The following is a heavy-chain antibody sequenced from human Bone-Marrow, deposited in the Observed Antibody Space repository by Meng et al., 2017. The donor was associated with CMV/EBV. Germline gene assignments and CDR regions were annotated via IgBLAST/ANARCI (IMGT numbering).Heavy chain of an antibody. D-gene: IGHD2-2*01. CDR3: ARAGRKENQLLYYGMDV. V-gene: IGHV4-61*01. J-gene: IGHJ6*01. CDR1: GGSVSSDNYH. Sequence: SETLSLTCTVSGGSVSSDNYHWNWIRQPPGKGLEWIGQTVYGRNTNYNPSLQSRLTISIDTSKNQFSLNLNSVTAADTAVYYCARAGRKENQLLYYGMDVWGQGNTVTVSS. CDR2: TVYGRNT.